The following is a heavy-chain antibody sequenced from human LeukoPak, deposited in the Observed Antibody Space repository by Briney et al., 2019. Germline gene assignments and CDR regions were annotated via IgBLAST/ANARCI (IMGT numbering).Heavy chain of an antibody. Sequence: GGSLRLSCAASGFTFSSYEMNWVRQAPGKGLEWVSYISSSGSTIYYADSVKGRFTISRDNAKNSLYLQMHSLRAEDTAVYYCARDDSSSWYSYYMDVWGKGTTVIISS. D-gene: IGHD6-13*01. CDR2: ISSSGSTI. CDR3: ARDDSSSWYSYYMDV. V-gene: IGHV3-48*03. J-gene: IGHJ6*03. CDR1: GFTFSSYE.